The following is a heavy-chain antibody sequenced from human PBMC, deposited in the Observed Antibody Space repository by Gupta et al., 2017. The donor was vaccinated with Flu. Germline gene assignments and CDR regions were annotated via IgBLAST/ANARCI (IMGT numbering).Heavy chain of an antibody. CDR3: ARHLGGPGGPFNY. Sequence: EVQLVQSGAEVKRPGESLKISCKASGYNFTRYWIGWVRQMPGQGPEWMAIIYPGDSETRYSPSFQGQVTISADKSTTTAYLQWTRLRASDTAMYYCARHLGGPGGPFNYWGQGTLVTASS. CDR1: GYNFTRYW. V-gene: IGHV5-51*01. D-gene: IGHD3-16*01. J-gene: IGHJ4*02. CDR2: IYPGDSET.